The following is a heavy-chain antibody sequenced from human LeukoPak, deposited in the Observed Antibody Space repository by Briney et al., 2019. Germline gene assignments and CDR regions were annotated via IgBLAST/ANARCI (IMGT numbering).Heavy chain of an antibody. Sequence: AESLTPSCVGSGFSLNIYSMHWVRLAAGEGLGWVSSITATTRSTSYADSVKGRFTISRDNSKRTLYLQMNSLRVEDTAMYDCAKDPNGDYVGAFDFWVQGRLVSVSS. J-gene: IGHJ3*01. CDR3: AKDPNGDYVGAFDF. CDR1: GFSLNIYS. CDR2: ITATTRST. V-gene: IGHV3-23*01. D-gene: IGHD3-16*01.